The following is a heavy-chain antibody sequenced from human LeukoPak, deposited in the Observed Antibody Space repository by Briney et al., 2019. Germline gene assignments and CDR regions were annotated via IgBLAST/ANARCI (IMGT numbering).Heavy chain of an antibody. D-gene: IGHD3-22*01. Sequence: PGGSLRLSCAASGFTFDDYAMNWVRQAPGKGLEWVSSISGNGGSTYYADSVKGRFTISRDNSKNSLYLQMTGLRTEDTALYYCAKEISYDSSGYSKNDLWGQGTLVTVSS. J-gene: IGHJ5*02. CDR3: AKEISYDSSGYSKNDL. V-gene: IGHV3-43*02. CDR1: GFTFDDYA. CDR2: ISGNGGST.